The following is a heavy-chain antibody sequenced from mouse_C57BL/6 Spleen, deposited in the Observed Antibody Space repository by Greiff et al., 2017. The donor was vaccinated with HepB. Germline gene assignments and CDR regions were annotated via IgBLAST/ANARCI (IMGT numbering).Heavy chain of an antibody. CDR2: IYPGSGST. V-gene: IGHV1-55*01. Sequence: QVQLQQPGAELVKPGASVKMSCKASGYTFTSYWITWVKQRPGQGLEWIGDIYPGSGSTNYNEKFKSKATLTVDTSSSTAYMQLSSLTSEDSAVYDCARWAAQATSSYAMDYWGQGTSVTVSS. CDR1: GYTFTSYW. D-gene: IGHD3-2*02. J-gene: IGHJ4*01. CDR3: ARWAAQATSSYAMDY.